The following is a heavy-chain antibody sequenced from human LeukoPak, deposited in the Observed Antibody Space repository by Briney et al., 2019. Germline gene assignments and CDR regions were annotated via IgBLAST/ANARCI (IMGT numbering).Heavy chain of an antibody. CDR3: AKYDRRVRYNFFVH. J-gene: IGHJ4*02. Sequence: GGSLRLSWAASGFTFSSHAMHWVRQAPGKGLEWVSAISASGGTTLYAGSVKGRFAVSRDNSKNSVYLQLNSLRAEDTAVYYCAKYDRRVRYNFFVHWGQGTLVTVSS. D-gene: IGHD5-24*01. CDR2: ISASGGTT. V-gene: IGHV3-23*01. CDR1: GFTFSSHA.